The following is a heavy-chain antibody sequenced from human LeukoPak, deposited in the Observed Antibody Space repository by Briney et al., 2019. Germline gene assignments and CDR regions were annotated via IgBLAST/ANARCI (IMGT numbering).Heavy chain of an antibody. V-gene: IGHV3-23*01. D-gene: IGHD3-10*01. CDR1: GFTFSSYA. CDR2: LSDSGGNT. J-gene: IGHJ4*02. Sequence: GGSLRLSCAASGFTFSSYAMSWVRQAPGEGLEWVSGLSDSGGNTIYADSVKGRFTISRDNSKNTLYLQMNSLRAEDTAVYYCARATGLWFGELYFDYWGQGTLVTVSS. CDR3: ARATGLWFGELYFDY.